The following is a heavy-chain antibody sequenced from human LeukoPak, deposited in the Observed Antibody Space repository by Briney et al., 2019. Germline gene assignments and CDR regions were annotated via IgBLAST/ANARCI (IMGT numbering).Heavy chain of an antibody. CDR3: VGGDSREY. CDR2: IGRTSTDK. V-gene: IGHV3-21*01. CDR1: GFTFNTYT. J-gene: IGHJ4*02. Sequence: TGGSLRLSCAASGFTFNTYTMNWVPQAQGKGLEWVSSIGRTSTDKYYADSVRGRFTISRDNAENSLYVQMTSLRAEDTAVYYCVGGDSREYWGQGTLVTVSS. D-gene: IGHD3-22*01.